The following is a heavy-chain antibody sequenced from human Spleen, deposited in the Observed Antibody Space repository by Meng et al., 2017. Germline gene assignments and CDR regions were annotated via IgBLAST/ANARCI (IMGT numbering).Heavy chain of an antibody. J-gene: IGHJ5*02. CDR3: ARDSNGIGGALRT. CDR1: GCNFGTSH. Sequence: QIQLVQSGGEVRNPGASVRVSCRTSGCNFGTSHITWVRQAPGQGLEWLGWISVYNAYTTYAPNFQDRVTMTTDTSASTAYMELRSLRSDDTAVYYCARDSNGIGGALRTWGQGTLVTVSS. D-gene: IGHD1-26*01. CDR2: ISVYNAYT. V-gene: IGHV1-18*01.